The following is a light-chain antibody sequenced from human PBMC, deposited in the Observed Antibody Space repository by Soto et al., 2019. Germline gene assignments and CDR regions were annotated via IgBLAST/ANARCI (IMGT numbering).Light chain of an antibody. V-gene: IGKV1-9*01. CDR2: AAS. CDR1: QGLSSD. CDR3: LQLNSYPIT. Sequence: DIQLTQSPSFLSASVGDRVTITCRASQGLSSDLAWYQQKPGKAPKLLIYAASTLQSGVPSTFSGSGSGTEFTLTIRSLQPEDFATYYCLQLNSYPITFGQGTRLDI. J-gene: IGKJ5*01.